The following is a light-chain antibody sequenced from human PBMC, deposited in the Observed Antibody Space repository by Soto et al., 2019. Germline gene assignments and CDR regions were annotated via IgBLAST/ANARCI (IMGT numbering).Light chain of an antibody. V-gene: IGKV3-20*01. CDR3: QQYGISPRT. CDR2: GAS. CDR1: QSISDT. Sequence: EIVMTQSPATLSVSPGGRATLSFRASQSISDTLAWYQQKPGQAPRLLIYGASSRATGIPDRFSGSGSGTDFTLSISRLEPEDFAVYYCQQYGISPRTFGQGTKVDIK. J-gene: IGKJ1*01.